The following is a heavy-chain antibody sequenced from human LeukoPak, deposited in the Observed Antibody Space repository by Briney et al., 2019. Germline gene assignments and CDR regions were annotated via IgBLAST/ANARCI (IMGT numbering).Heavy chain of an antibody. D-gene: IGHD2-2*01. Sequence: PSETLSLTCTVSGDSISSYYWSWIRQPPGKGLEWVGYIYYSGSTYYDPSLKSRVSISLDTSKNQFSLKLSSVTAADTAVYYCARGVGVVVVPAAILSAFDIWGQGTMVTVSS. CDR1: GDSISSYY. CDR3: ARGVGVVVVPAAILSAFDI. V-gene: IGHV4-59*01. J-gene: IGHJ3*02. CDR2: IYYSGST.